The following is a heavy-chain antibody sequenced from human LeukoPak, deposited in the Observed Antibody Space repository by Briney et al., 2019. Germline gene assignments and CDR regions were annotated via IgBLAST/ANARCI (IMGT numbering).Heavy chain of an antibody. CDR2: INPNSGGT. CDR3: ARGTTVVTLGGFDY. D-gene: IGHD4-23*01. V-gene: IGHV1-2*02. Sequence: ASVKVSCKASGYTFTGYYMHWVRQAPGQGLEWMGWINPNSGGTNYAQKFRGRVTMTRDTSISTAYMELSRLRSDDTAVYYCARGTTVVTLGGFDYWGQGTLVTVSS. CDR1: GYTFTGYY. J-gene: IGHJ4*02.